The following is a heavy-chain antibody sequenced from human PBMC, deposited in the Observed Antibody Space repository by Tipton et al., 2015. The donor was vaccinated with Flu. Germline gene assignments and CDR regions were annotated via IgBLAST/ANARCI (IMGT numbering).Heavy chain of an antibody. Sequence: TLSLTCTVSGDSISSSYYWGWIRQPPGKGLEWIGIIYYSGSTYYDPSLKSRVTISVDTSKNQFSLKLSSVTAADTAVYYCAREGRREQLALDYWGQGTLVTVSS. V-gene: IGHV4-39*07. CDR2: IYYSGST. CDR3: AREGRREQLALDY. J-gene: IGHJ4*02. D-gene: IGHD6-6*01. CDR1: GDSISSSYY.